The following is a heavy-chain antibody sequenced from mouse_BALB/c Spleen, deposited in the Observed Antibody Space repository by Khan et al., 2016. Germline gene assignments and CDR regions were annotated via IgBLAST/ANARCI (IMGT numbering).Heavy chain of an antibody. V-gene: IGHV1-15*01. CDR2: VDPETGGT. CDR1: GYTFSDYE. CDR3: TRKGIFYGNYDFDY. D-gene: IGHD2-1*01. J-gene: IGHJ2*01. Sequence: QVRLQQSGAELVRPGASVTLSCKASGYTFSDYEMHWVKQTPVHGLEWIGAVDPETGGTAYNQKFKGQATLTAGRSSSTAYMELRSLTSEDSPVYYCTRKGIFYGNYDFDYWGQGTTLTVSS.